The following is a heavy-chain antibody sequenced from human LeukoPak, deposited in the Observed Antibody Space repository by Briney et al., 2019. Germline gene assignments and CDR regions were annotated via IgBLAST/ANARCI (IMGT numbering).Heavy chain of an antibody. V-gene: IGHV3-23*01. CDR1: GFTFSSYG. Sequence: GGSLRLSCAASGFTFSSYGMGWVRQAPGKGLEWVSSISGGGETTYYADSVKGRFPISRDNSKNTLYLQMNSLRAEDTAVYYCAREAPIFDSGTYYKSLGYWGQGALVTVSS. D-gene: IGHD3-10*01. CDR2: ISGGGETT. J-gene: IGHJ4*02. CDR3: AREAPIFDSGTYYKSLGY.